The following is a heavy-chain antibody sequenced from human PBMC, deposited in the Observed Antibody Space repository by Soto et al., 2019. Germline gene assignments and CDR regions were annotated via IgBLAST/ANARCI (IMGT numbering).Heavy chain of an antibody. V-gene: IGHV5-51*01. CDR2: IYPGDSDT. J-gene: IGHJ3*02. D-gene: IGHD3-22*01. Sequence: PGESLKISCKGSGYSFTSYWIGWVRQMPGKGLEWMGIIYPGDSDTRYSPSFQGQVTISADKSISTAYLQWSSLKASDTAMYYCARSYYYDSSGYYGLDAFDIWGQGTMVTVSS. CDR3: ARSYYYDSSGYYGLDAFDI. CDR1: GYSFTSYW.